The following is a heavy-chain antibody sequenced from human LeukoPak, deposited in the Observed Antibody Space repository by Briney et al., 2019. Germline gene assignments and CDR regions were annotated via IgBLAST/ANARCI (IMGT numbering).Heavy chain of an antibody. CDR2: ISYDGSNK. D-gene: IGHD3-10*01. V-gene: IGHV3-30-3*01. CDR3: ARLLIWFGEFDY. Sequence: GGSLRLSCAASGFTFSSYAMHWVRQAPGKGLEWVAVISYDGSNKYYADSVKGRFTISRDNSKNTLYLQMNSLRAEDTAVYYFARLLIWFGEFDYWGQGTLVTVSS. CDR1: GFTFSSYA. J-gene: IGHJ4*02.